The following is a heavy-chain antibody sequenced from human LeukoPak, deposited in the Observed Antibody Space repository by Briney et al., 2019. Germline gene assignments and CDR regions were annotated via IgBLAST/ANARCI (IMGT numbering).Heavy chain of an antibody. CDR1: GFTFSDYS. CDR2: ITSTSSHI. V-gene: IGHV3-21*01. J-gene: IGHJ5*02. D-gene: IGHD3-16*01. Sequence: TGGSLRLSCATSGFTFSDYSMTWARQAPGKGLEWVSSITSTSSHINYADSVRGRFTISRDNAKNALFLQMTSLTDEDTALYYCARARLGYYDEYFDPWGQGTQVTVSS. CDR3: ARARLGYYDEYFDP.